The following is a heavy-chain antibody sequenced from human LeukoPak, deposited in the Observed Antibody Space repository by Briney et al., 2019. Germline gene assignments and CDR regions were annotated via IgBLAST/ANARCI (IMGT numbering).Heavy chain of an antibody. CDR3: AKAAALRGYCSGGSCYANDY. J-gene: IGHJ4*02. CDR1: GFTFSSYG. D-gene: IGHD2-15*01. CDR2: ISGSGGST. Sequence: GGSLRLSCAASGFTFSSYGMSWVRQAPGKGLEWASAISGSGGSTYYADSVKGRFTISSDNSKNTLYLQMNSLRAEDTAVYYCAKAAALRGYCSGGSCYANDYWGQGTLVTVSS. V-gene: IGHV3-23*01.